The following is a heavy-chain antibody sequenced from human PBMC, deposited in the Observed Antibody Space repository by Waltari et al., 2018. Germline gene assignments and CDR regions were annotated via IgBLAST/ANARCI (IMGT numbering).Heavy chain of an antibody. CDR2: IYYSGST. CDR1: GGSISSSSYY. D-gene: IGHD2-21*02. V-gene: IGHV4-39*07. J-gene: IGHJ4*02. Sequence: QLQLQESGPGLVKPSETLSLTCTVSGGSISSSSYYWGWNRQPPGKGLEWIGSIYYSGSTYYNPSLRSRVTISVDTSKNQFSLKLSSVTAADTAVYYCARGTMVVTQPFDYWGQGTLVTVSS. CDR3: ARGTMVVTQPFDY.